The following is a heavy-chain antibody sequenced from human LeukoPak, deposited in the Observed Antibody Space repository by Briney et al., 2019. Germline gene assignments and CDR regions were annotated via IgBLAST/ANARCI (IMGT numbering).Heavy chain of an antibody. CDR1: GFTFRNAW. D-gene: IGHD1-26*01. Sequence: GGSLRLSCAASGFTFRNAWMSWVRQAPGKGLEWVGRIKSKTDGGTTDYAASVKGRFTISRDDSKNTLYLQMNSLKTEDTAVYYCTTDLSIVGATKDGPLGDCWGQGTLVTVSS. V-gene: IGHV3-15*01. CDR3: TTDLSIVGATKDGPLGDC. J-gene: IGHJ4*02. CDR2: IKSKTDGGTT.